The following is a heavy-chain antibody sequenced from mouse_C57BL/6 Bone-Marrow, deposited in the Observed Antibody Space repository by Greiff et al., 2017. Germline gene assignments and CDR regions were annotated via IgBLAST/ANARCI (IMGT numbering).Heavy chain of an antibody. Sequence: EVKLMESGGGLVKPGGSLKLSCAASGFTFSDYGMHWVRQAPEKGLEWVAYISSGSSTIYYADTVKGRFTISRDNAKNTLFLQMTRLRSEDTAMYYCARDGYYFYWYFDVWGTGTTVTVAS. CDR3: ARDGYYFYWYFDV. CDR1: GFTFSDYG. J-gene: IGHJ1*03. CDR2: ISSGSSTI. V-gene: IGHV5-17*01. D-gene: IGHD2-3*01.